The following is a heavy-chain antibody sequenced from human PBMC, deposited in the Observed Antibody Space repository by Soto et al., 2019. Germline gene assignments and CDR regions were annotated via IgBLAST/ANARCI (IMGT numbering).Heavy chain of an antibody. V-gene: IGHV3-74*01. CDR1: GFTFSNYC. Sequence: EVQLVESGGGLVQPGGSLRLSCAGSGFTFSNYCMHCVRQAPGKGLEWVSRIDHDGPTDYADSVRGRFTISRDNAENTLYLQLNRLRPEDTAVYYCVRDSHGDYWGQGTLVTVSS. CDR3: VRDSHGDY. J-gene: IGHJ4*02. CDR2: IDHDGPT.